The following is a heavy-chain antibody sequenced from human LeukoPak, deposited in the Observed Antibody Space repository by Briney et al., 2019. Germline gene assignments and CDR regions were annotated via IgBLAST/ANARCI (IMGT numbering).Heavy chain of an antibody. V-gene: IGHV4-59*01. Sequence: PSETLSLTCTVSGGSISSYYWSWIRQPPGKGLEWIGYIYYSGSTNYNPSLKSRVTISVDTSKNQFSLKLSSVTAADTAVYYCARGSSSSAGVQHWGQGTLVTVSS. CDR2: IYYSGST. D-gene: IGHD6-6*01. CDR3: ARGSSSSAGVQH. CDR1: GGSISSYY. J-gene: IGHJ1*01.